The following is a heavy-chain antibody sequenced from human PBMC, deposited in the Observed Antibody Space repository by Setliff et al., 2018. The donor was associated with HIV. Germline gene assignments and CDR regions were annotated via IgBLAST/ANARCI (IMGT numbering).Heavy chain of an antibody. D-gene: IGHD6-19*01. V-gene: IGHV4-61*09. J-gene: IGHJ6*03. CDR3: ARGLRYGWYGYYYYMDV. CDR1: GGSISSDTFY. Sequence: PSETLSLTCTVSGGSISSDTFYWSWIRQPAGKGLEWIGHIYARGNTNYNPSLKSRVTISVDTSKNQFSLKLSSVTAADTGVYYCARGLRYGWYGYYYYMDVWGKGTTVTVSS. CDR2: IYARGNT.